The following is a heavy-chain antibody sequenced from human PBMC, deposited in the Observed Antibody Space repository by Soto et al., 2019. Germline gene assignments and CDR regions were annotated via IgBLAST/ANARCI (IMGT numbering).Heavy chain of an antibody. Sequence: QVQLQPWGAGLLKPSETLSLTCAVYGGSFSGYYWNWIRQPPGKGLEWIGEVIHTGSTNYNPSLKSRVPMSVDPTENQYSLRLTSVTPAHTAVYYCARCWRRTKPIEFWGQGKQVTVSS. J-gene: IGHJ4*02. D-gene: IGHD6-13*01. V-gene: IGHV4-34*02. CDR1: GGSFSGYY. CDR3: ARCWRRTKPIEF. CDR2: VIHTGST.